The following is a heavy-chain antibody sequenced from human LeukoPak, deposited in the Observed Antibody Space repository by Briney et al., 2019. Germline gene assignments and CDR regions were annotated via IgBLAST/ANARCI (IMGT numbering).Heavy chain of an antibody. CDR3: AKDGYTEWLGLYYFDY. D-gene: IGHD6-19*01. CDR2: ISGSGGST. J-gene: IGHJ4*02. CDR1: GFTFSSYG. Sequence: GGSLRLSCAASGFTFSSYGMSWVRQAPGKGLEWVSAISGSGGSTYYADSVKGRFTISRDNSKNTLYLQMNSLRAEDTAVYYCAKDGYTEWLGLYYFDYWGQGTLVTVSS. V-gene: IGHV3-23*01.